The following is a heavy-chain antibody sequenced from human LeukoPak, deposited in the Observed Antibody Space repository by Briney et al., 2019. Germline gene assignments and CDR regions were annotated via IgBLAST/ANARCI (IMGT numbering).Heavy chain of an antibody. CDR3: ARGHYDSSGYSFDY. CDR1: GGSISSGGYY. Sequence: PSETLSLTCTVSGGSISSGGYYWSWIRQHPGKGLEWIGYIYYSGSTYYNPSLKSRVTISVDTSKNQFPLKLSSVTAADTAVYYCARGHYDSSGYSFDYWGQGTLVTVSS. J-gene: IGHJ4*02. D-gene: IGHD3-22*01. CDR2: IYYSGST. V-gene: IGHV4-31*03.